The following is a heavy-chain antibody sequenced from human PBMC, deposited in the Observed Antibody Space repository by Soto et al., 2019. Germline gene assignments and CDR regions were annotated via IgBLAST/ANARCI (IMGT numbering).Heavy chain of an antibody. CDR2: ISSSSSYI. V-gene: IGHV3-21*01. Sequence: EVQLVESGGGLVKPGGSLRLSCAASGFTFSSHSMNWVRQAPGKGLEWVSSISSSSSYIYYTDSVKGRFTISRDNAKNSLYLHMNSLGAEDTAVYYCARGYNLVKYYFDYWGQGTLVTVSS. J-gene: IGHJ4*02. D-gene: IGHD1-1*01. CDR3: ARGYNLVKYYFDY. CDR1: GFTFSSHS.